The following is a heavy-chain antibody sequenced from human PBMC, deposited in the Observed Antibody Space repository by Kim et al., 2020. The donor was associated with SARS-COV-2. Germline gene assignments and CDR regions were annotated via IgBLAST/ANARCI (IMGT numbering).Heavy chain of an antibody. J-gene: IGHJ4*02. V-gene: IGHV1-3*01. D-gene: IGHD6-19*01. Sequence: KYSQTFQGRVTITRDTSASTAYMELSSLRSEDTAVYYCAKDVSGWYYFDYWGQGTLVTVSS. CDR3: AKDVSGWYYFDY.